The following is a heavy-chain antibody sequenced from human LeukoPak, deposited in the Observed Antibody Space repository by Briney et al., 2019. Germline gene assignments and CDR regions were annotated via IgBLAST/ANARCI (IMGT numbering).Heavy chain of an antibody. CDR2: IYSGGTT. Sequence: PGGSLRLSCAASGFTVSSNYMSWVRQAPGKGLEWVSVIYSGGTTYYADSVKGRFTISRDNSKNTLYLQMNSLRAEDTAVYYCAGSGGSSWYEGPLNYWGQGTLVTVSS. J-gene: IGHJ4*02. D-gene: IGHD6-13*01. CDR1: GFTVSSNY. V-gene: IGHV3-66*01. CDR3: AGSGGSSWYEGPLNY.